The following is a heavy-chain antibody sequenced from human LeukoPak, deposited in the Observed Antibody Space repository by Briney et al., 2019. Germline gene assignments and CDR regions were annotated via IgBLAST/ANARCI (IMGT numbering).Heavy chain of an antibody. CDR1: GFTFNSYA. CDR2: IYHSGST. D-gene: IGHD3-10*02. V-gene: IGHV4-38-2*01. J-gene: IGHJ4*02. CDR3: ARGPPMYYFDY. Sequence: PGGSLRLSCAASGFTFNSYAFNWVRQPPGKGLEWIGSIYHSGSTYYNPSLKSRVTISVDTSKNQFSLKLSSVTAADTAVYYCARGPPMYYFDYWGQGTLVTVSS.